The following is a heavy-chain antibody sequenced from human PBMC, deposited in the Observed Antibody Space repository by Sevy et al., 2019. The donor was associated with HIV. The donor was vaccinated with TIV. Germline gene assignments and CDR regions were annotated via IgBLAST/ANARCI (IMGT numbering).Heavy chain of an antibody. CDR1: GHTFTNYY. CDR3: ARGEGGSWSFDY. CDR2: INLSDENP. V-gene: IGHV1-46*01. Sequence: ASVKVSCKASGHTFTNYYMHWARQAPGQGFEWMGVINLSDENPVYAQNFKGRVTMTRDTSTSTVNMELKNLRSEDTAVYYCARGEGGSWSFDYWGQGTLVTVSS. J-gene: IGHJ4*02. D-gene: IGHD6-13*01.